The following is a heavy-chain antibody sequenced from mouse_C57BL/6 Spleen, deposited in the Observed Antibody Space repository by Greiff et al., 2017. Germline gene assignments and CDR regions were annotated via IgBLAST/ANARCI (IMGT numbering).Heavy chain of an antibody. Sequence: VQLQQSGAELMKPGASVKLSCKATGYTFTGYWIAWVKQRPGQGLEWIGEILPGSGSTNYNEKFKGKATFTADTSSNTAYMHLSSLTTEDSASYYGAGLTAQATRAMDYWGQGTSVTVSS. V-gene: IGHV1-9*01. CDR1: GYTFTGYW. CDR2: ILPGSGST. D-gene: IGHD3-2*02. CDR3: AGLTAQATRAMDY. J-gene: IGHJ4*01.